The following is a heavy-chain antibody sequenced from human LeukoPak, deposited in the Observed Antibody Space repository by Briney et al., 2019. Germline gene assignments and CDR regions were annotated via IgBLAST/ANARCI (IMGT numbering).Heavy chain of an antibody. CDR2: IDYSGNT. CDR1: GGSIRGHY. J-gene: IGHJ2*01. D-gene: IGHD2/OR15-2a*01. CDR3: ARASTWYWYFDL. V-gene: IGHV4-59*11. Sequence: SETLSLTCTVCGGSIRGHYWNWLRQPPGQGLEWIGYIDYSGNTDSNPSLKRRVAISVDTSKKQFSLRLNSVTAADTAVYYCARASTWYWYFDLWGRGTLVTVSS.